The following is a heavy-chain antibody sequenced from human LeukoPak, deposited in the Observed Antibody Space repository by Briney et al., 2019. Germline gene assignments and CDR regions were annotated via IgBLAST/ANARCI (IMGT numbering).Heavy chain of an antibody. CDR2: ISGSGGST. V-gene: IGHV3-23*01. CDR3: AKDIGYSSSWFHY. D-gene: IGHD6-13*01. J-gene: IGHJ4*02. Sequence: TGGSLRLSCAASGFTFSSYAMSWVRQAPGKGLEWVSAISGSGGSTYYADSVKGRFTISRDNAKNSLYLQMNSLRAEDTGLYYCAKDIGYSSSWFHYWGQGTLVTVSS. CDR1: GFTFSSYA.